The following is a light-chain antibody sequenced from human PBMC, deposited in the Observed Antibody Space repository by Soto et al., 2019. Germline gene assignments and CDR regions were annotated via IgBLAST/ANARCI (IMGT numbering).Light chain of an antibody. CDR3: QQYNNWPQT. Sequence: EILMTQSPATLSVSPGESATLSCRASQSVRASQSVTNNLAWYQQKPGQAPRLLIYGASTMATGIPARFKGSGSVTEFTLNISSLQSEDFAVYYCQQYNNWPQTFGQGTKVEI. CDR2: GAS. V-gene: IGKV3-15*01. J-gene: IGKJ1*01. CDR1: QSVTNN.